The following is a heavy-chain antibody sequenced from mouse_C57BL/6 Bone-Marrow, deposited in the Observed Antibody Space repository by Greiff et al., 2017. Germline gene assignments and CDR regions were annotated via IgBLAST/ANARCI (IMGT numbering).Heavy chain of an antibody. D-gene: IGHD1-1*01. CDR2: IDPSDSYT. CDR1: GYTFTSYW. Sequence: QVQLQQPGAELVKPGASVKLSCKASGYTFTSYWMQWVKQRPGQGLEWIGEIDPSDSYTNYNQKFKGKATLTVDTSSSTAYMQLSSLTSEDSAVDYCAREVATPGAFADWGQGTLVTVSA. J-gene: IGHJ3*01. CDR3: AREVATPGAFAD. V-gene: IGHV1-50*01.